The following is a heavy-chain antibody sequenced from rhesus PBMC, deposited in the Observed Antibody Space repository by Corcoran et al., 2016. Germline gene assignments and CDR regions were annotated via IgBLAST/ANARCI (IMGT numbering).Heavy chain of an antibody. D-gene: IGHD5-24*01. V-gene: IGHV4-73*01. CDR3: AREAEIQWVQLFYFDY. CDR1: GGSISGYYY. Sequence: QVQLQQWGEGLVKPSETLSLTCAVYGGSISGYYYWSWIRQPPGKGLEWIGYIYGKSVSTNYNPSLKNRVTISKDTSKNQFSLKLSSVTAADTAVYYCAREAEIQWVQLFYFDYWGQGVLVTVSS. J-gene: IGHJ4*01. CDR2: IYGKSVST.